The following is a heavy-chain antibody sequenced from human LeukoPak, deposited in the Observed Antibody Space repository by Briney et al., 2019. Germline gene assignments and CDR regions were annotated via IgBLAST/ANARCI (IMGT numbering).Heavy chain of an antibody. J-gene: IGHJ4*02. V-gene: IGHV4-4*09. CDR1: DGSMNNYY. Sequence: SATLSRTCTVYDGSMNNYYWKWIRPSHEKGLEWIGFVFSRETTNSNPSFGSRLSMSIDTSKMQFSLRLSSVTAADTAVYFCARSWAAKWELPGQFDSWGRGRLFSVSS. D-gene: IGHD1-26*01. CDR3: ARSWAAKWELPGQFDS. CDR2: VFSRETT.